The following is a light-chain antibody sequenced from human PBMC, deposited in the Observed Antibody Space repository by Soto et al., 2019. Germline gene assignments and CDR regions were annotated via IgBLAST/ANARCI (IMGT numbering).Light chain of an antibody. CDR2: GAS. CDR1: QSVSSSY. CDR3: QQYGSSPPIT. Sequence: EIVLTQSPGTLYLSTGERATLSCRASQSVSSSYLAWYQQKPGQAPRLLIYGASSRATGIPAGFSGSGSGTDFTLTISRLEPEDFAVYYCQQYGSSPPITFGQGKRLEIK. J-gene: IGKJ5*01. V-gene: IGKV3-20*01.